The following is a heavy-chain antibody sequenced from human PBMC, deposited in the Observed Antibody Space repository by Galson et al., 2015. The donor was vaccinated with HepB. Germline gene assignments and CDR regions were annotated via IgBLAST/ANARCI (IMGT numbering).Heavy chain of an antibody. J-gene: IGHJ5*02. CDR2: INPNSGGT. D-gene: IGHD3-9*01. Sequence: SVKVSCKASGYTFTGYYMHWVRQAPGQGLERMGWINPNSGGTNYAQKFQGRVTMTRDTSISTAYMELSRLRSDDTAVYYCARGGSTFGFDWSKNNWFDPWGQGTLVTVSS. CDR1: GYTFTGYY. CDR3: ARGGSTFGFDWSKNNWFDP. V-gene: IGHV1-2*02.